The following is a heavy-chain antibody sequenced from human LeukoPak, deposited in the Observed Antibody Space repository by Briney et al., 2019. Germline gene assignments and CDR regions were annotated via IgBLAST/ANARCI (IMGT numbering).Heavy chain of an antibody. Sequence: SETLPLTCTVSGDSISSYYWSWIRQPPGKGLEWIGYINYSGSTNYNPSLKSRVTISVDPSKNQFSLKVSSVTAADTAVYFCARGDLFDYWGQGTLVTISS. D-gene: IGHD3-10*01. J-gene: IGHJ4*02. CDR1: GDSISSYY. CDR2: INYSGST. CDR3: ARGDLFDY. V-gene: IGHV4-59*08.